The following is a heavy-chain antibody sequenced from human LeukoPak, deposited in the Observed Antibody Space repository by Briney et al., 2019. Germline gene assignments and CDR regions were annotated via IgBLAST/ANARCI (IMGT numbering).Heavy chain of an antibody. V-gene: IGHV1-2*04. Sequence: VASVKVSCKASGYTFTGYYMHWVRQAPGQGLEWMGWINPNSGGTNYAQKFQGWVTMTRDTSISTAYMELSRLRSDDTAVYYCARDLIGSGSYYQNWFDPWGQGTLVTVSS. CDR1: GYTFTGYY. CDR2: INPNSGGT. J-gene: IGHJ5*02. CDR3: ARDLIGSGSYYQNWFDP. D-gene: IGHD3-10*01.